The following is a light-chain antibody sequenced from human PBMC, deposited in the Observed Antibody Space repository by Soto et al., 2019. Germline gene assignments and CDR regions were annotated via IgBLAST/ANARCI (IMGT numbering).Light chain of an antibody. CDR3: QQYNSYSRT. V-gene: IGKV1-5*01. CDR1: QSISGW. CDR2: DAS. Sequence: IQTTQSPSPLSASARDRGIITCRASQSISGWLAWYQQKPGKAPKLLIYDASSLESGVPSRFSGSGSGTEFTLTISSLQPDDFATYYCQQYNSYSRTFGQGTKVDI. J-gene: IGKJ1*01.